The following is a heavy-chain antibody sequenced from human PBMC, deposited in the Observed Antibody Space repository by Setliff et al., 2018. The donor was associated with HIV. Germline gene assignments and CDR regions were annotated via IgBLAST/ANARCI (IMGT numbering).Heavy chain of an antibody. CDR1: GDSIRNSRDY. Sequence: SETLSLTCSVSGDSIRNSRDYWGWIRQPPGKGLEWIGNIYYSGTTYYSPSLNSRVTISVDRSRNHFSLRLSAVTAADTAVYYCARGLNYYGSGSYLPLGYWGQGTLVTVSS. V-gene: IGHV4-39*02. J-gene: IGHJ4*02. D-gene: IGHD3-10*01. CDR3: ARGLNYYGSGSYLPLGY. CDR2: IYYSGTT.